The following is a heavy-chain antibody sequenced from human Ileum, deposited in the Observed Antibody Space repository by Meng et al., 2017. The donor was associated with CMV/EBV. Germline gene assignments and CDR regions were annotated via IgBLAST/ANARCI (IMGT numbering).Heavy chain of an antibody. V-gene: IGHV3-48*03. D-gene: IGHD1-26*01. CDR1: GFTFSNFE. CDR2: MSSSSDTV. Sequence: LKISCVTSGFTFSNFEMNCVRQAPGKGLEWIGYMSSSSDTVYYADSVRGRFSISRDKTKQSLFLQMINLGAEDTALYLCARLPSFGSTANNSWGPGTLVTVSS. CDR3: ARLPSFGSTANNS. J-gene: IGHJ4*02.